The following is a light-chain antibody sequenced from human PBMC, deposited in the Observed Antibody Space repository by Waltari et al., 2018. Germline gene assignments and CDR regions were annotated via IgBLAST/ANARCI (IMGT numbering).Light chain of an antibody. J-gene: IGLJ3*02. CDR3: AAWDDSLNSWV. V-gene: IGLV1-44*01. Sequence: QAVLTQAVSVSGTPGQRVSISCFGTKSHIGSRTVNLYQQLPGTAPKLLIYNNNERPSEVSDRFSGSKSGTSASLAISGLQSEDEADYFCAAWDDSLNSWVFGRGTKLTVL. CDR1: KSHIGSRT. CDR2: NNN.